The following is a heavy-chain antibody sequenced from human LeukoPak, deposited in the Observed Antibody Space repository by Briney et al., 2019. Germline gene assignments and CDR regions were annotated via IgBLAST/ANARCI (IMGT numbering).Heavy chain of an antibody. V-gene: IGHV3-53*01. J-gene: IGHJ4*02. Sequence: PGGSLRLSCAASGFTVSSNYMSWVRQAPGKGLEWVSSLYSGGSTYYADSVKGRFTISRDNSKNTLYLQMNSLRAEDTAVYYCARDSELYCSGGTCYWGLDYWGQGTLVTVSS. CDR2: LYSGGST. D-gene: IGHD2-15*01. CDR3: ARDSELYCSGGTCYWGLDY. CDR1: GFTVSSNY.